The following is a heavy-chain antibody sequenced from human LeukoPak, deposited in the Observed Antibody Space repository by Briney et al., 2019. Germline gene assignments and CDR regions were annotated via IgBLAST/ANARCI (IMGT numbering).Heavy chain of an antibody. D-gene: IGHD2-2*01. Sequence: PSETLSLTCTDSGGSVTGHPWTWIRRPPGKGLEWIGYIYTSGTTNYNPSLKSRVTISVDTSKNQFSLDLSSVTAADSAVYYCATQKCTSASCLTKNAFDVWGQGTMVTVSS. J-gene: IGHJ3*01. CDR2: IYTSGTT. CDR3: ATQKCTSASCLTKNAFDV. V-gene: IGHV4-4*09. CDR1: GGSVTGHP.